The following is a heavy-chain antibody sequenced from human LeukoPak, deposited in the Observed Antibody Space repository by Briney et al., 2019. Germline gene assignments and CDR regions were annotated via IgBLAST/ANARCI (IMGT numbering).Heavy chain of an antibody. CDR1: GFTFSDHY. CDR3: ARGHYGLDV. J-gene: IGHJ6*02. Sequence: NSGGSLRLSCAASGFTFSDHYMSWVRQAPGKGLEWVSYIYNSDSNTYYADSVKGRFTMSRDSTRNSGYLQMNSLRPEDTAVYYCARGHYGLDVWGQGTTVTVSS. V-gene: IGHV3-11*01. CDR2: IYNSDSNT.